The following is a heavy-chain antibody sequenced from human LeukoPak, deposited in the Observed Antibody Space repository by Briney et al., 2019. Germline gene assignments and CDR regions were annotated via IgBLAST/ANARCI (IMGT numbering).Heavy chain of an antibody. CDR1: GFTFSSYA. CDR2: ISYDGSNK. CDR3: ARDPERLFTMIVVVINKRLDY. J-gene: IGHJ4*02. Sequence: GGSLRLSCAASGFTFSSYAMHWARQSPGKGLEGVADISYDGSNKYYADSVQGRFTISRDNSKNTLYLQMNSLRAEDTAVYYCARDPERLFTMIVVVINKRLDYWGQGTLVTVSS. V-gene: IGHV3-30-3*01. D-gene: IGHD3-22*01.